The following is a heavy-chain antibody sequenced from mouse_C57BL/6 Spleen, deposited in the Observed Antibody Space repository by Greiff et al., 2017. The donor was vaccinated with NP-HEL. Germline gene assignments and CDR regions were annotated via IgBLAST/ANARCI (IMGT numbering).Heavy chain of an antibody. V-gene: IGHV1-80*01. D-gene: IGHD1-1*01. CDR3: ARNYGSSLFDY. Sequence: QVQLQQSGAELVKPGASVKISCKASGYAFSSYWMNWVKQRPGKGLEWIGKIYPGDGDTNYNGKFKGKATLTADKSSSTAYMQLSSLTSEDAAVYFCARNYGSSLFDYWGQGTTLTVSS. CDR2: IYPGDGDT. J-gene: IGHJ2*01. CDR1: GYAFSSYW.